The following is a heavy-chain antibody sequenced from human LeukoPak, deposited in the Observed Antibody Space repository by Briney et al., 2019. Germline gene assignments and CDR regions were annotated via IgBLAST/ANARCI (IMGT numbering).Heavy chain of an antibody. J-gene: IGHJ3*01. CDR3: ARRFCSSVSCYDDDDFDV. Sequence: GASVKVSRKASGHTFVSYGISWVRQAPGQGLEWMGWISGYNGKINYAQKFQGRVTMTTDTSTSTAYLELRSLTSEDTAVYYCARRFCSSVSCYDDDDFDVWGQGTLVTVSS. CDR2: ISGYNGKI. CDR1: GHTFVSYG. V-gene: IGHV1-18*01. D-gene: IGHD2-2*01.